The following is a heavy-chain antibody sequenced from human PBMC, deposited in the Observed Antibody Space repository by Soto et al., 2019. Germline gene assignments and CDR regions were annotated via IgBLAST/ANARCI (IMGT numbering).Heavy chain of an antibody. D-gene: IGHD6-19*01. CDR1: GGSISSYY. J-gene: IGHJ6*02. V-gene: IGHV4-4*07. CDR2: IYTSGST. CDR3: ARGRYSSGLYGMDV. Sequence: SDTLSLTCTVSGGSISSYYWSWIRQPAGKGLEWIGRIYTSGSTNYNPSLKSRVTMSVDTSKNQFSLKLSSVTAADTAVYYCARGRYSSGLYGMDVWGQGTTVTVSS.